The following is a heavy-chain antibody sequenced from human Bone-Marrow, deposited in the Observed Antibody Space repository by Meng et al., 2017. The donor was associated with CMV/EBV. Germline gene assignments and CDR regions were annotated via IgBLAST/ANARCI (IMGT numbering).Heavy chain of an antibody. V-gene: IGHV4-31*02. CDR2: IYYSGGT. CDR3: ARSVGCSSTYCYTYTSSWYPDY. J-gene: IGHJ4*02. Sequence: GYYWTWIRQHPGKGLEWIGYIYYSGGTNYNPSLQSRVTISVDTSKNQFSLKLSSATAADTAMYYCARSVGCSSTYCYTYTSSWYPDYWGQGTLVTVSS. D-gene: IGHD6-13*01. CDR1: GYY.